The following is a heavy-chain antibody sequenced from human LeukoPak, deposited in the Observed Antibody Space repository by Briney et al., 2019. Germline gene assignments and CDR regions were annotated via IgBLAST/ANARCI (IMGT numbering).Heavy chain of an antibody. D-gene: IGHD5-18*01. CDR2: IIPILGIA. CDR1: GGSFSKHA. Sequence: SVKVSCKASGGSFSKHAIRGVRQAPGQGLEWMGRIIPILGIANYAQKFQGRVTITADKSTSTAYMELSSLRSEDTAVYYCAGDRNVYSAMGTGDWFYPWGQGTLVTVSS. J-gene: IGHJ5*02. CDR3: AGDRNVYSAMGTGDWFYP. V-gene: IGHV1-69*04.